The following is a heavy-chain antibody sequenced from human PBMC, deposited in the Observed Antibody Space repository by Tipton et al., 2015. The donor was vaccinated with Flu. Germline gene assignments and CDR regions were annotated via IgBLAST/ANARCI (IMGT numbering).Heavy chain of an antibody. CDR1: GFTVSSNY. Sequence: SLRLSCAASGFTVSSNYMNWVRQAPGKGLEWVSVIYSGGSTYYADSVKGRFTISRDNSKNTLYLQMNSLRVEDTAVYYCARYRDSSGYYLSGMDVWGQGTTVTVSS. CDR2: IYSGGST. V-gene: IGHV3-53*01. CDR3: ARYRDSSGYYLSGMDV. D-gene: IGHD3-22*01. J-gene: IGHJ6*02.